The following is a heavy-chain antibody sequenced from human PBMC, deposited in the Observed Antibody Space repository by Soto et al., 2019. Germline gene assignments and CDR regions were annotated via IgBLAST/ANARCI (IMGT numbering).Heavy chain of an antibody. CDR1: GGSISSYY. J-gene: IGHJ6*02. V-gene: IGHV4-59*01. CDR2: IYYSGST. Sequence: PSETLSLTCTVSGGSISSYYWSWIRQPPGKGLEWIGYIYYSGSTNYNPSLKSRVTISVDTSKNQFSLKLSSVTAADTAVYYCARGNYYDSSGHNYGMDVWGQGTTVTVSS. D-gene: IGHD3-22*01. CDR3: ARGNYYDSSGHNYGMDV.